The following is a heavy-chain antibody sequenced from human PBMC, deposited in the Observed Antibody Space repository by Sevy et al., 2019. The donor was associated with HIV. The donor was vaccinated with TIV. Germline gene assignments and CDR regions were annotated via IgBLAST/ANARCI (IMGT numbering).Heavy chain of an antibody. V-gene: IGHV3-53*01. CDR2: IYSGGST. CDR3: ARERIVGATWGGFDY. D-gene: IGHD1-26*01. Sequence: GGSLRLSCAASGFTVSRNYMSWVRQAPGKGLEWVSVIYSGGSTYYADSVKGRFTISRDNSKNTLYLQMKSMRAEDTAVYYCARERIVGATWGGFDYWGQGTLVTVSS. CDR1: GFTVSRNY. J-gene: IGHJ4*02.